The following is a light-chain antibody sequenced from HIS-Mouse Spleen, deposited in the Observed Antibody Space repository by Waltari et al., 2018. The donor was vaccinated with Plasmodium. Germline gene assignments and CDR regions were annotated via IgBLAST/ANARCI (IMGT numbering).Light chain of an antibody. CDR1: QSISSY. J-gene: IGKJ1*01. CDR2: AAS. Sequence: DIQMTQSPSSLSASVGDRVTITCRASQSISSYLNLYQQKPGKAPKLLIYAASSLQSGVPSRFSGSGSGTDFTLTISSLQPEDFATYYCQQSYSTPWTFGKGTKVEIK. V-gene: IGKV1-39*01. CDR3: QQSYSTPWT.